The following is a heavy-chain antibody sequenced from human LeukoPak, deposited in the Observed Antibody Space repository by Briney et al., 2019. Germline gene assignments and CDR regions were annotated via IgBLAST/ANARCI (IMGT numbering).Heavy chain of an antibody. CDR3: ARDRTYYDSSGYYSEDAFDI. J-gene: IGHJ3*02. CDR2: ISAYNGNT. Sequence: ASVKVSCKASGYTFTSYGISWVRQAPGQGLEWMGWISAYNGNTNYAQKLQGRVTMTTDTSTSTAYMELRSLRSDDTAVYYCARDRTYYDSSGYYSEDAFDIWGQGTMVTVSS. D-gene: IGHD3-22*01. V-gene: IGHV1-18*01. CDR1: GYTFTSYG.